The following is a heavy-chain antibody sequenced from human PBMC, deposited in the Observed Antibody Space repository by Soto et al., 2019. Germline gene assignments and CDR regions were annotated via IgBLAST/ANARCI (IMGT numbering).Heavy chain of an antibody. V-gene: IGHV4-59*01. Sequence: QVQLQESGPGLVKPSETLSLTCTVSGGSISSYYWSWIRQPPGKGLEWIGYIYYSGSTNYNPSLKRRVTISVDTSKNQFSLKLSSVTAADTAVYYCARGGAPSGYWGQGTLVTVSS. CDR2: IYYSGST. D-gene: IGHD1-26*01. J-gene: IGHJ4*02. CDR3: ARGGAPSGY. CDR1: GGSISSYY.